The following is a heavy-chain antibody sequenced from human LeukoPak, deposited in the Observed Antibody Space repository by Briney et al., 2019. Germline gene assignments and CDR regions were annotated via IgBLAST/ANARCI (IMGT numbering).Heavy chain of an antibody. V-gene: IGHV5-51*01. D-gene: IGHD3-10*01. Sequence: LGEPLKISCKGSGYSFTSYWFGWARQMPGKGLEWMGIIYPGDSHTRYTPSFQGQATISADTSISTAYLQWSSLKASDTAMYYCARVPRYGSGSSKFDYWGQGTLVTVSS. CDR1: GYSFTSYW. CDR2: IYPGDSHT. J-gene: IGHJ4*02. CDR3: ARVPRYGSGSSKFDY.